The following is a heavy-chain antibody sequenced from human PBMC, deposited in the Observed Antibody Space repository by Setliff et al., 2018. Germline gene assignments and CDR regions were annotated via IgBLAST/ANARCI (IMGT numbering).Heavy chain of an antibody. Sequence: GASVKVSCKASGGTFSSYAISWVRQAPGQGLEWMGGIIPIFGTANYAQKFQGRVTITADESTSTAYMELSSLRSEDTAVYYCAREGYYNFWSGFMDVWGQGTTVTVSS. CDR2: IIPIFGTA. V-gene: IGHV1-69*13. D-gene: IGHD3-3*01. J-gene: IGHJ6*02. CDR3: AREGYYNFWSGFMDV. CDR1: GGTFSSYA.